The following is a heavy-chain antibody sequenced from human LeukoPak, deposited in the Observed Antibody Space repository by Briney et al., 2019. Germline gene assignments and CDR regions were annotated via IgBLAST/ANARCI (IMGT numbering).Heavy chain of an antibody. CDR1: GGTFSSYA. Sequence: GASVKVSCKASGGTFSSYAISWVRQAPGQGLEWMGRIIPIFGTANYAQKIQGRVTITTDESTSTAYMELSSLRSEDTAVYYCARDPYGDHTFDYWGQGTLVTVSS. CDR3: ARDPYGDHTFDY. J-gene: IGHJ4*02. CDR2: IIPIFGTA. V-gene: IGHV1-69*05. D-gene: IGHD4-17*01.